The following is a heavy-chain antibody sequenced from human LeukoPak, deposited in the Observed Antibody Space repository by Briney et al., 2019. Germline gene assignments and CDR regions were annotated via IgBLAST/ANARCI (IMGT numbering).Heavy chain of an antibody. D-gene: IGHD1-1*01. Sequence: ASETLSLTCTVSGGSISSYYWSWIRQPPGKGLEWIGYIYYSGSTNYNPSLKSRVTISVDTSKNQFSLKLSSVTAADTAVYYCARDLEGAADYWGQGTLVTVSS. CDR1: GGSISSYY. J-gene: IGHJ4*02. CDR2: IYYSGST. V-gene: IGHV4-59*01. CDR3: ARDLEGAADY.